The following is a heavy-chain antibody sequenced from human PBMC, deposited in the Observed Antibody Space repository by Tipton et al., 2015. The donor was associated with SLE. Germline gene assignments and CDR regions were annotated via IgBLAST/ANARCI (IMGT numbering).Heavy chain of an antibody. Sequence: LVKPSETLSLICTVSGGSISNYYWSWVRQSPGKGLEWLGYMYSGGHSNYNPSLESRVTISIDTSKNQFSLKLTSVTAADTALYYCARVPTQRDGVMFDVWGHGIMVTVSS. CDR2: MYSGGHS. CDR3: ARVPTQRDGVMFDV. CDR1: GGSISNYY. J-gene: IGHJ3*01. D-gene: IGHD5-24*01. V-gene: IGHV4-59*01.